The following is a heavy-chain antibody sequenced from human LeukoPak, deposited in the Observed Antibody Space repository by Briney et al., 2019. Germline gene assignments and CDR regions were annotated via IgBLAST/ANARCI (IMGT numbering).Heavy chain of an antibody. Sequence: ASVTVSCKASGYTFTSYYMHWVRQAPGQGLEWMGIINPSGGSTSYAQKFQGRVTMTRDTSTSTVYMELSSLRSEDTAVYYCARDEIYCSSTSCYHDLFDYWGQGTLVTVSS. CDR2: INPSGGST. CDR3: ARDEIYCSSTSCYHDLFDY. CDR1: GYTFTSYY. J-gene: IGHJ4*02. D-gene: IGHD2-2*01. V-gene: IGHV1-46*01.